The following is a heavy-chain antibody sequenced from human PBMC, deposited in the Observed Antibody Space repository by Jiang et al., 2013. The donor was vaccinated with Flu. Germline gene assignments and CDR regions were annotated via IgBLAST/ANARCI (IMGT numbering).Heavy chain of an antibody. J-gene: IGHJ4*02. V-gene: IGHV1-69*01. Sequence: YAISWVRQAPGQGLEWMGGIIPIFGTANYAQKFQGRVTITXDESTSTAYMELSSLRSEDTAVYYCAREVQDIVVVVAAGRYYFDYWGQGTLVTVSS. CDR2: IIPIFGTA. CDR1: YA. D-gene: IGHD2-15*01. CDR3: AREVQDIVVVVAAGRYYFDY.